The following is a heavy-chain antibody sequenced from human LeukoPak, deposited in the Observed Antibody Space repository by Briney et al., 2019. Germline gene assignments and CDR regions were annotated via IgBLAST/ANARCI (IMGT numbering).Heavy chain of an antibody. J-gene: IGHJ3*02. V-gene: IGHV4-31*03. D-gene: IGHD3/OR15-3a*01. CDR3: ARASMILGAFDI. CDR2: IYYSGST. Sequence: SETLSLTCTVSGGSISSGGYYWSWIRQHPGKGLEWIGYIYYSGSTYYNPSLKNRVTISVDTSKNQFSLKLSSVTAADSAVYYCARASMILGAFDIWGQGTMVTVSS. CDR1: GGSISSGGYY.